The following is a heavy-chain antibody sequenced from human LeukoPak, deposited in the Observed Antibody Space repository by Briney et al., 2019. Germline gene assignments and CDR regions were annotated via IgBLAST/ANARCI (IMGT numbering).Heavy chain of an antibody. CDR2: ISGSSSST. CDR1: GFTFSDHY. J-gene: IGHJ4*02. V-gene: IGHV3-11*06. D-gene: IGHD6-19*01. Sequence: GGSLRLSCAASGFTFSDHYMSWIRRAPGKGLEWVSYISGSSSSTNYADSVKGRFTISRDNAKNSLYLQMNSLRAEDTAVYYCARGSRIAVDWGQGTLVTVSS. CDR3: ARGSRIAVD.